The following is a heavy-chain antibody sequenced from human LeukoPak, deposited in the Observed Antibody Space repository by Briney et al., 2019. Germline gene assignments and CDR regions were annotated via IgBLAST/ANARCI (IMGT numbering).Heavy chain of an antibody. Sequence: SETLSLTCTVSGASISSSSYYWGWIRQPPGKGLEWIGSIYYTGSTYYNPSLKSRLTISIDTSKKQFSLKLTSVTAADTAVYYCATYGELFAFDIWGQGTMVTVSS. V-gene: IGHV4-39*01. D-gene: IGHD4-17*01. J-gene: IGHJ3*02. CDR1: GASISSSSYY. CDR3: ATYGELFAFDI. CDR2: IYYTGST.